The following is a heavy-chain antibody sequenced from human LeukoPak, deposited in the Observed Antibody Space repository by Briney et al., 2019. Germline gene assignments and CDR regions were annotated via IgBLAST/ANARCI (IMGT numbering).Heavy chain of an antibody. J-gene: IGHJ5*02. V-gene: IGHV4-4*09. CDR2: IYNSGST. Sequence: SETLSLTCTVSGGSISSYYWSWVRDPPRKGLEWIWYIYNSGSTNYKPSRRSRVTISVDTSKNQFSLKLSSVTAADTAVYYCARVRYDSSGDYGWFDPWGQGTLVTVSS. CDR3: ARVRYDSSGDYGWFDP. CDR1: GGSISSYY. D-gene: IGHD3-22*01.